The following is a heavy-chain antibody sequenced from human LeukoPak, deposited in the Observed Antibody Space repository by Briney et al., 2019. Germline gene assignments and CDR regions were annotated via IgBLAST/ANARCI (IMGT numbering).Heavy chain of an antibody. CDR3: ARNRIGYCSSTSCHEPGY. CDR2: ISAYNGNT. J-gene: IGHJ4*02. D-gene: IGHD2-2*01. V-gene: IGHV1-18*04. CDR1: GYTFTSYG. Sequence: ASVKVSCKASGYTFTSYGISWVRQAPGQGLEWMGWISAYNGNTNYAQKLQGRVTMTTDTSTSTAYMELRSLRSDDTAVYYCARNRIGYCSSTSCHEPGYWGQGTLVTVSS.